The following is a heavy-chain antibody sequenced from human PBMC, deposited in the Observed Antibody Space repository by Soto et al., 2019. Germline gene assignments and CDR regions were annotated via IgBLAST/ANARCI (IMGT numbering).Heavy chain of an antibody. V-gene: IGHV3-23*05. CDR1: GFTFNSYA. CDR3: ARPGLTVPGTRYFDH. CDR2: IGSDGTAI. J-gene: IGHJ4*02. Sequence: EVQLLESGGGLVQPGGSLRLSCAASGFTFNSYAMSWVRQAPGKGLEWVSAIGSDGTAIQYADSVKGRFTISKDNSKDMLSLQMNSLRAEDTAVYYCARPGLTVPGTRYFDHWGQGALVTVSS. D-gene: IGHD6-19*01.